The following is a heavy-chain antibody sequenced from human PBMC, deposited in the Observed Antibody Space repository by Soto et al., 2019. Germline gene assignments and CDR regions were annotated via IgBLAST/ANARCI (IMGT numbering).Heavy chain of an antibody. V-gene: IGHV1-2*04. CDR3: ARAQSIGAYFDY. Sequence: ASVKVSCKAAGYTFTGYYSHWVRQAPGQGLEWMGWINPNSGGTNYAQKFQGWVTMTRDTSISTAYMELSRLRSDDTAVYYCARAQSIGAYFDYWAQGTLVPVSS. J-gene: IGHJ4*02. CDR2: INPNSGGT. CDR1: GYTFTGYY. D-gene: IGHD6-6*01.